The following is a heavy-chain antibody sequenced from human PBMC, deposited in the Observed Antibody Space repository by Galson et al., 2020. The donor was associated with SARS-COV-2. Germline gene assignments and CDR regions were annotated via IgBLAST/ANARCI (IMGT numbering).Heavy chain of an antibody. J-gene: IGHJ4*02. D-gene: IGHD3-10*01. CDR1: GFIFGDFG. Sequence: GESLKISCKTSGFIFGDFGMSWFRQAPGKGLEWVGFVRGTGYGATTEYAASAKGRFTISRDDSKSSAYLQMNSLRTEDTGVYFCARFKSCYVDSWGQGTPVTVSS. CDR3: ARFKSCYVDS. V-gene: IGHV3-49*03. CDR2: VRGTGYGATT.